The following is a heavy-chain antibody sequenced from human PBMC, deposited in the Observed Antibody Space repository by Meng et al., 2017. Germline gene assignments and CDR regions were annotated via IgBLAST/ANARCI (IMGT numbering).Heavy chain of an antibody. J-gene: IGHJ5*02. CDR1: GGTFSSYA. CDR2: IIPIFGTA. CDR3: ARSTPCSGGSCYSLDWFDP. V-gene: IGHV1-69*01. Sequence: QGQLVQSGAEVKKPGSSVKVSCKASGGTFSSYAISWVRQAPGQGLEWIGGIIPIFGTANYAQKFQGRVTITADESTSTAYMELSSLRSEDTAVYYCARSTPCSGGSCYSLDWFDPWGQGTLVTVSS. D-gene: IGHD2-15*01.